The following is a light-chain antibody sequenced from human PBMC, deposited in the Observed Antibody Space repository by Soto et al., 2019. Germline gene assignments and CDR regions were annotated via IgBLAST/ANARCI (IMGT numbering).Light chain of an antibody. CDR3: SSYAGSNNPYV. CDR2: EVS. J-gene: IGLJ1*01. Sequence: QSALTQPPSASRSPGQSVTISCTGTSSVVAGYNYVSWYQQHPGKAPKLMIYEVSKRPSGVPDRFSGSKTGNTASLTVSGLHAEDEAYYYCSSYAGSNNPYVFGTGTKLTVL. V-gene: IGLV2-8*02. CDR1: SSVVAGYNY.